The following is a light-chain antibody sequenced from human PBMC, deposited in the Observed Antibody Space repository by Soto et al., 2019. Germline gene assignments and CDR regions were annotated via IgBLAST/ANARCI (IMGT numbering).Light chain of an antibody. J-gene: IGLJ2*01. V-gene: IGLV2-14*01. CDR2: EVS. Sequence: QSALTQPASVSGSPGQSITISCTGTSSDVGGYNFVSWYQQHPGKAPKLIIYEVSNRPSGVSNRFSGSKSGNTASLTISGLQPEDEADYYCAAWDDSLNGEVVFGGGTQLTVL. CDR3: AAWDDSLNGEVV. CDR1: SSDVGGYNF.